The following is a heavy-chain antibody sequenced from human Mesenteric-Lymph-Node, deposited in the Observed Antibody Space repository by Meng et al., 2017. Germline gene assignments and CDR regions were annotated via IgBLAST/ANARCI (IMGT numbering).Heavy chain of an antibody. CDR1: GFTFSSYS. CDR2: ISSSSSYI. J-gene: IGHJ4*02. V-gene: IGHV3-21*01. Sequence: GGSLRLSCAASGFTFSSYSMNWVRQAPGKGLEWVSSISSSSSYIYYADSVKGRFTISRDNAKNSLYLQMNSLRAEDTAVYYCASRSGYYLGDDYWGQGTLVTVSS. CDR3: ASRSGYYLGDDY. D-gene: IGHD3-22*01.